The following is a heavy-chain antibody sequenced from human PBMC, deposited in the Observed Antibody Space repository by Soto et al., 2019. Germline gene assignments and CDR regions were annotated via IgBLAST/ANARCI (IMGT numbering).Heavy chain of an antibody. J-gene: IGHJ4*02. V-gene: IGHV4-30-4*01. CDR2: IYYSGST. CDR3: ARVSSGYENFDY. CDR1: GGSISSGDYY. Sequence: QVQLQESGPGLVKPSQTLSXXXTVSGGSISSGDYYWSWIRQPPGKGLEWIGYIYYSGSTYYNPSLKSRVTISVDTSKNQFSLKLSSVTAADTAVYYCARVSSGYENFDYWGQGTLVTVSS. D-gene: IGHD3-22*01.